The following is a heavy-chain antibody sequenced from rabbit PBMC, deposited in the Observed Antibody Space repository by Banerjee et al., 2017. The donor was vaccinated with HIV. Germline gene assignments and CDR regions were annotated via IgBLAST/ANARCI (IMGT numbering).Heavy chain of an antibody. CDR3: AINTPHYGGYGGYGYAALDL. CDR1: GFSFSSSYC. D-gene: IGHD6-1*01. J-gene: IGHJ4*01. Sequence: QEQLEESGGDLVKPGASLTLTCTASGFSFSSSYCMCWVRQAPGKGPEWIGCIYNGDGSTYYASWVNGRFTISRSTSLNTVTLQMTSLTAADTATYFCAINTPHYGGYGGYGYAALDLWGQGTLVTVS. V-gene: IGHV1S47*01. CDR2: IYNGDGST.